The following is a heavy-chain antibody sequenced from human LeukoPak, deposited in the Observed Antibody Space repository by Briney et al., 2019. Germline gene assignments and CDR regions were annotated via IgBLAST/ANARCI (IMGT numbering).Heavy chain of an antibody. CDR3: AQSGGYDDY. J-gene: IGHJ4*02. V-gene: IGHV3-9*01. CDR1: GFTFDDYA. CDR2: ISWNSGSI. D-gene: IGHD5-12*01. Sequence: GGSLRLSCAASGFTFDDYAMHWVRQAPGKGLEWVSGISWNSGSIGYADSVKGRFTISRDSAKNSLYLQMNSLRAEDTALYYRAQSGGYDDYWGQGTLVTVSS.